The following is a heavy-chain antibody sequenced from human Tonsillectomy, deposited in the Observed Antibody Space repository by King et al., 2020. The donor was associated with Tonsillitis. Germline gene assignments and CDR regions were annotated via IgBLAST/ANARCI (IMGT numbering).Heavy chain of an antibody. CDR2: IYSGGST. D-gene: IGHD4-17*01. V-gene: IGHV3-66*04. CDR3: ARLDYDYGVPSLGGDWFDP. CDR1: GFTVSSNY. Sequence: VQLVESGGGLVQPGGSLRLSCAASGFTVSSNYMSWVRQAPGKGLEWVSVIYSGGSTYYADSVKGRFTISRDNSKNTLYLQMNSLRAEDTAVYYCARLDYDYGVPSLGGDWFDPWGQGTLVTVSS. J-gene: IGHJ5*02.